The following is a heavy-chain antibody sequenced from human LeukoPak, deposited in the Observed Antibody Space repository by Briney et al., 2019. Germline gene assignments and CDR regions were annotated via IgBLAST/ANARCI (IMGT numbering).Heavy chain of an antibody. CDR3: ARVGGSIAARRNFDY. V-gene: IGHV1-46*01. CDR2: INPSGGST. Sequence: GASVKVSCKASGYTFTSYYMHWVRQAPGQGLEWMGIINPSGGSTSYAQKFQGRVTMTRDTSTSTVYMELSSLRSEDTAVYYCARVGGSIAARRNFDYWGQGTLVTVSS. CDR1: GYTFTSYY. D-gene: IGHD6-6*01. J-gene: IGHJ4*02.